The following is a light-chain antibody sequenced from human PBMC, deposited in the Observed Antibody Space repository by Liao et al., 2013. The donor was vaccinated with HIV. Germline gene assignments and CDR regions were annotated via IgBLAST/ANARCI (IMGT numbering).Light chain of an antibody. J-gene: IGLJ1*01. CDR2: QDN. V-gene: IGLV3-1*01. CDR1: KLGDRD. CDR3: QTWDRTTYV. Sequence: SYELTQSPSVSVSPGQTASIPCSGDKLGDRDASWYQQKPGQSPVLVIYQDNKRPSGIPERFSGSNSGNTATLTISGTQAIDEADYYCQTWDRTTYVFGTGTKVTVL.